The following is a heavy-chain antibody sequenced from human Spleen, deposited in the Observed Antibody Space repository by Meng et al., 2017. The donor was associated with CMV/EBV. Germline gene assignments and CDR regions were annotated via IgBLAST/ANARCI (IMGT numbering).Heavy chain of an antibody. J-gene: IGHJ6*02. CDR2: INSDGSST. V-gene: IGHV3-74*01. CDR1: GFTFSSYW. CDR3: ARSPRNYYYYGMDV. Sequence: GGSLRLSCAASGFTFSSYWMHWVRQAPGKGLVWVSRINSDGSSTSYADSVKGRFTISRDNAKNSLYLQMNSLRAEDTAVYYCARSPRNYYYYGMDVWGQGTTVTVSS. D-gene: IGHD1-14*01.